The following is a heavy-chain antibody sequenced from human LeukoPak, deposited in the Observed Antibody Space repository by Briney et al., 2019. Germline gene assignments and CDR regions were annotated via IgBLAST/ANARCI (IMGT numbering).Heavy chain of an antibody. V-gene: IGHV1-18*01. CDR2: ISAYNGNT. D-gene: IGHD3-3*01. Sequence: GASVKVSCKASGYTFTSYGISWVRQAPGQGLEWMGWISAYNGNTNYAQKLQGRVTMTTDTSTSTAYMELRSLRSDDTAVYYCAGVLYYDFWSGYPGNYYFDYWGQGTLVTVSS. J-gene: IGHJ4*02. CDR1: GYTFTSYG. CDR3: AGVLYYDFWSGYPGNYYFDY.